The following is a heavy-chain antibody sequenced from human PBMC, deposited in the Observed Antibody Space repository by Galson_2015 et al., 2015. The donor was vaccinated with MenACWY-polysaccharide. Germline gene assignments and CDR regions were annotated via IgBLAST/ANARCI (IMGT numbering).Heavy chain of an antibody. V-gene: IGHV1-46*01. Sequence: SVKVSCKASGYIFTNYYLHWVRQAPGQGLEWMGVINPTGGSTMYAQNFKGRFTMTRDTSTDTLYMTLSSLRFEDTAVYYCARDSGIAGADDYWGQGTLVTVSS. CDR3: ARDSGIAGADDY. CDR1: GYIFTNYY. D-gene: IGHD6-13*01. J-gene: IGHJ4*02. CDR2: INPTGGST.